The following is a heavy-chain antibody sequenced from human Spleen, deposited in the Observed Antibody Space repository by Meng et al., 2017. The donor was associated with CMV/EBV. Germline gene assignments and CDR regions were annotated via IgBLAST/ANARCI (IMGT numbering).Heavy chain of an antibody. J-gene: IGHJ6*02. D-gene: IGHD3-3*01. V-gene: IGHV1-69*05. CDR3: ARDVLRFLSRDAARYYYGMDV. Sequence: YGINWVRQAPGQGREWMGGIIPLFSTTNYAQQFQGRVAINTDESTSTAYMELSSLRSEDTAVYYCARDVLRFLSRDAARYYYGMDVWGQGTTVTVSS. CDR2: IIPLFSTT. CDR1: YG.